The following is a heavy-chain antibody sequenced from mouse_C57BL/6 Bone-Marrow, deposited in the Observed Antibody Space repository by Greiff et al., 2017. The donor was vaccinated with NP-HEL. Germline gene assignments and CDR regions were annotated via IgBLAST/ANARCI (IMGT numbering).Heavy chain of an antibody. CDR3: ARVGGYDEYYYAMDY. CDR1: GYTFTSYW. V-gene: IGHV1-59*01. CDR2: IDPSDSYT. J-gene: IGHJ4*01. Sequence: VKLQQPGAELVRPGTSVKLSCKASGYTFTSYWMHWVKQRPGQGLEWIGVIDPSDSYTNYNQKFKGKATLTVDTSSSTAYMQLSSLTSEDSAVYYCARVGGYDEYYYAMDYWGQGTSVTVSS. D-gene: IGHD2-2*01.